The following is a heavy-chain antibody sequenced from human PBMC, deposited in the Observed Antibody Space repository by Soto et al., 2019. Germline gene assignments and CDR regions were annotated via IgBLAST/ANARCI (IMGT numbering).Heavy chain of an antibody. CDR1: GFTFSSYR. V-gene: IGHV3-21*01. CDR3: ARDVAAAGTKSDY. J-gene: IGHJ4*02. D-gene: IGHD6-13*01. CDR2: ISSSSSYI. Sequence: GRSLRLSCAASGFTFSSYRMDWVRQAPGKGLEWVSSISSSSSYIYYADSVKGRFTISREHAKNSLYLQMNSLRAEDTAVYYCARDVAAAGTKSDYWGQGTLVNVSS.